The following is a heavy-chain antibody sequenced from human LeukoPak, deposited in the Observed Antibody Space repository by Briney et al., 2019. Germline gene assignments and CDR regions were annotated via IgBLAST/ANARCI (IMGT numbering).Heavy chain of an antibody. Sequence: GGSLRLSCAASGFTVSSNYVSWVRQASGKGLEWVSIIYTGGTSYYADSVKGRFTISRDNSKNTLYLQMNSLRAEDTAVYYCAGFENPAPNSGSYPMVGDYWGQGTLVTVSS. J-gene: IGHJ4*02. CDR2: IYTGGTS. CDR3: AGFENPAPNSGSYPMVGDY. D-gene: IGHD1-26*01. CDR1: GFTVSSNY. V-gene: IGHV3-53*01.